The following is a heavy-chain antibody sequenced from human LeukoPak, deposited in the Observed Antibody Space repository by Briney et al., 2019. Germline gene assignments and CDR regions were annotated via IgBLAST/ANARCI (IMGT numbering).Heavy chain of an antibody. CDR3: ARDLYYDSSGYYYLDY. V-gene: IGHV4-4*07. Sequence: SETLSLTCTVSGGSISSYYWGWIRQPAGKGLEWIGRIYTSGSTNYNPSLKSRVTMSVDTSKNQFSLKLSSVTAADTAVYYCARDLYYDSSGYYYLDYWGQGTLVTVSS. J-gene: IGHJ4*02. D-gene: IGHD3-22*01. CDR2: IYTSGST. CDR1: GGSISSYY.